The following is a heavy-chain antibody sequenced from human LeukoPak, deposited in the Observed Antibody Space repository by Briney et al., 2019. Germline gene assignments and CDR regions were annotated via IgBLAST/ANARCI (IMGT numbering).Heavy chain of an antibody. CDR3: ARGHSYGYAYAYFDY. V-gene: IGHV4-39*07. CDR2: IYYSGST. Sequence: SETLSLTCIVSGGSISSSNYYWNWIRQPPGKGLEWIGTIYYSGSTYYNPSLKSRVTISVDTSKNQFSLKLSSVTAADTAVYYCARGHSYGYAYAYFDYWGQGTLVTVSS. CDR1: GGSISSSNYY. J-gene: IGHJ4*02. D-gene: IGHD5-18*01.